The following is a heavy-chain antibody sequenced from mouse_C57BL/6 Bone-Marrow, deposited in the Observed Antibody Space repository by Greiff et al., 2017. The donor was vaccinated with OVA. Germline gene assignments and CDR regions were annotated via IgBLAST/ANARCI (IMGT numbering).Heavy chain of an antibody. CDR3: TRGYSNYYDMDY. CDR2: IDPETGGT. V-gene: IGHV1-15*01. J-gene: IGHJ4*01. D-gene: IGHD2-5*01. Sequence: VQLMESGAELVRPGASVTLSCKASGYTFTDYEMHWVKQTPVHGLEWIGAIDPETGGTAYNQKFKGKAILTADKSSSTAYMELRSLTSEDSAVYYCTRGYSNYYDMDYWGQGTSVTVSA. CDR1: GYTFTDYE.